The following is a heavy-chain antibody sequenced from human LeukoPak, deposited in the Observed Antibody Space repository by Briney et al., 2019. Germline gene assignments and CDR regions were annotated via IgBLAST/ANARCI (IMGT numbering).Heavy chain of an antibody. CDR1: GGSINNYY. J-gene: IGHJ4*02. D-gene: IGHD3-22*01. Sequence: SETLSLTCTVSGGSINNYYWSWIRQPAGKGLEWIGLIYSSGSTSYNPSLKSRVTMSVDTSKKQFSLRLSSVTAADTAVYYCARTPIYYFDNSGYYNWGQGTLVTVSS. CDR2: IYSSGST. CDR3: ARTPIYYFDNSGYYN. V-gene: IGHV4-4*07.